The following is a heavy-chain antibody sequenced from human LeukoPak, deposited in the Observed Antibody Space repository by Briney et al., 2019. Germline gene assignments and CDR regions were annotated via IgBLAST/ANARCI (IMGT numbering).Heavy chain of an antibody. D-gene: IGHD3-22*01. CDR3: ARGLYFYDSSGYYSAKVDY. V-gene: IGHV4-34*01. Sequence: SETLSLTCAVYGGSFSGYYWSWIRQPPGKGLEWIGEINHSGSTNYNPSLKSRVTISVDTSKNQFSLKLSSVTAADTAVYYCARGLYFYDSSGYYSAKVDYWGQGTLVTVSS. J-gene: IGHJ4*02. CDR1: GGSFSGYY. CDR2: INHSGST.